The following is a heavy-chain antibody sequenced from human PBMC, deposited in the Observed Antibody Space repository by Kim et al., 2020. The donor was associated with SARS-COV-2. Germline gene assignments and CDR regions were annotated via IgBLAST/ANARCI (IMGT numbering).Heavy chain of an antibody. Sequence: SETLSLTCTVSGGSISSYYWSWIRQPPGKGLEWIGYIYYSGNTNYNPSLKSRVTISVDTSKNQLSLRLTSVSAADTAVYYCARVPDSYGFSYGMDVWGQG. J-gene: IGHJ6*02. V-gene: IGHV4-59*13. D-gene: IGHD3-10*01. CDR1: GGSISSYY. CDR2: IYYSGNT. CDR3: ARVPDSYGFSYGMDV.